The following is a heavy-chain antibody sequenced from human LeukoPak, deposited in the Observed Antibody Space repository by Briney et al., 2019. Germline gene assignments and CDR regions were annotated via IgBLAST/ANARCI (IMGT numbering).Heavy chain of an antibody. CDR1: GGTFSSYA. D-gene: IGHD4-17*01. CDR2: IIPIFGTA. V-gene: IGHV1-69*05. CDR3: ARGGYGDYGGSYYFDY. Sequence: ASVKVSCKASGGTFSSYAISWVRQAPGQGLEWMGRIIPIFGTANYAQKFQGRVTITTDESTSTAYTELSSLRSEDTAVYYCARGGYGDYGGSYYFDYWGQGTLVTVSS. J-gene: IGHJ4*02.